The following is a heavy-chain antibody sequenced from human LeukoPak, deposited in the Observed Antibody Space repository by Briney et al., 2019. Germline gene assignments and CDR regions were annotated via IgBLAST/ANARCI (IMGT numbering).Heavy chain of an antibody. CDR2: IYYSGST. V-gene: IGHV4-39*02. D-gene: IGHD2/OR15-2a*01. CDR1: GGSISSSSHY. Sequence: PSETLSLTCTVSGGSISSSSHYWGWIRQPPGKGLEWIGSIYYSGSTYYNPPLKSRVTISVDTSKNQFSLKLNSVTAADTAVYYCARDSRLNTNYNWFDSWGQGTLVIVSS. CDR3: ARDSRLNTNYNWFDS. J-gene: IGHJ5*01.